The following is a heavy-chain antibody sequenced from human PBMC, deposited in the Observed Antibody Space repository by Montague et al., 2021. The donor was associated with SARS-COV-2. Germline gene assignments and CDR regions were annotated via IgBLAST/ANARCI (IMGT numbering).Heavy chain of an antibody. D-gene: IGHD4-17*01. V-gene: IGHV4-39*01. J-gene: IGHJ4*02. CDR2: VYYSGYT. Sequence: SETLSLTCTVSGDSVSSSDHYWGWIRQPPGKGLEWFGIVYYSGYTYYNPSVKGRATISIDASKNQFSLKLNSLTATDTASYHCSRRRLREDYFDFWGQGTLLTVSS. CDR3: SRRRLREDYFDF. CDR1: GDSVSSSDHY.